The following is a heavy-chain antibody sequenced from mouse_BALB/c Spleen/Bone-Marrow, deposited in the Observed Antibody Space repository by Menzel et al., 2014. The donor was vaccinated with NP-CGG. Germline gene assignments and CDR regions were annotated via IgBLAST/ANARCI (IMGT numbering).Heavy chain of an antibody. D-gene: IGHD2-1*01. CDR3: ARGNYGNYVDYFDY. CDR1: GFTFSSYG. V-gene: IGHV5-6-3*01. CDR2: INSNGGST. J-gene: IGHJ2*01. Sequence: VQLQQSGGGLVQPGGSLKLSCAASGFTFSSYGMSWVRQTPDKRLELVASINSNGGSTYYPDSVKGRFTISRDNAENTLSLQMSSLKSEDTAMYYCARGNYGNYVDYFDYWGQGTTLTVSS.